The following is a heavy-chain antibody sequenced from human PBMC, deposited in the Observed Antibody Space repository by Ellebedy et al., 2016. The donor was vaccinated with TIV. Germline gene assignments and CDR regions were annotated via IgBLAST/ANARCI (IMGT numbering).Heavy chain of an antibody. V-gene: IGHV3-48*02. Sequence: GESLKISRAASGFTFSIYSMDWIRQAPGKGLEWVSYITGGSETIYYADSVKGRFTISRDNAKNSVYLQLNTLRDEDTAVYYCVRGVQYSFDKWGQGTLVTVSS. CDR1: GFTFSIYS. J-gene: IGHJ4*02. D-gene: IGHD3-16*01. CDR3: VRGVQYSFDK. CDR2: ITGGSETI.